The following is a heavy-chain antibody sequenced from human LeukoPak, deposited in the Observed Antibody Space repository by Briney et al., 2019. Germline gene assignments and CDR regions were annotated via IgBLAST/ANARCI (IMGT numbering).Heavy chain of an antibody. J-gene: IGHJ6*03. CDR3: ATLGGCTNGVCYTTYYYYYYMDV. Sequence: GGSLRLSCAASGFTFSDYYMSWIRQAPGKGLEWVSYISSSGSTIYYADSVKGRFNISRDNATNYLYLQMNSLRAEDTAVYYCATLGGCTNGVCYTTYYYYYYMDVWGKGTTVTVSS. CDR2: ISSSGSTI. CDR1: GFTFSDYY. D-gene: IGHD2-8*01. V-gene: IGHV3-11*04.